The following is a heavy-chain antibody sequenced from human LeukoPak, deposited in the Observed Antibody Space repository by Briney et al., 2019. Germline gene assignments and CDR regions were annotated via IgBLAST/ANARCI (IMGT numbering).Heavy chain of an antibody. V-gene: IGHV3-15*01. CDR1: GFTFSNAW. Sequence: GGSLRLSCAASGFTFSNAWMSWVRQAPGKGLEWVGRIKSKTDGGTTDYAAPVKGRFTISRDDSKNTLYLQMNSLKTEDTAVYYCTTGSYDYVWGSYHLNDYWGQGTLVTVSS. D-gene: IGHD3-16*02. CDR2: IKSKTDGGTT. J-gene: IGHJ4*02. CDR3: TTGSYDYVWGSYHLNDY.